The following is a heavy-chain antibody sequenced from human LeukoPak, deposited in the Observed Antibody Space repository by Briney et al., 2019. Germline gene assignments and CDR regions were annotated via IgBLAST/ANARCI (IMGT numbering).Heavy chain of an antibody. CDR3: ARGPYCSSTSCYDPTDFDY. CDR1: GYTFTSYG. V-gene: IGHV1-18*01. J-gene: IGHJ4*02. D-gene: IGHD2-2*01. Sequence: ASVRLSCKASGYTFTSYGISWVRQAPGQGLEWMGWISAYNGNTNYAQKLQGRVTMTTDTSTSTAYMELRSLRFDDTAVYYCARGPYCSSTSCYDPTDFDYWGQGTLVTVSS. CDR2: ISAYNGNT.